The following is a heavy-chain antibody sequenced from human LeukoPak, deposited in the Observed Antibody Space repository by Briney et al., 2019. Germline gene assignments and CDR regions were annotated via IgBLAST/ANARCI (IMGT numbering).Heavy chain of an antibody. Sequence: PGGSLRLSCAASGFTFSSYAMSWVRQAPGKGLEWVSGIIDSGEGTYYANFAKGRFTTSRDNSNNTLYLQMNSLRAEDTAVYYCAKLGGQELHNYYVAVCGKGTTVAVSS. CDR1: GFTFSSYA. CDR3: AKLGGQELHNYYVAV. J-gene: IGHJ6*03. D-gene: IGHD3-16*01. V-gene: IGHV3-23*01. CDR2: IIDSGEGT.